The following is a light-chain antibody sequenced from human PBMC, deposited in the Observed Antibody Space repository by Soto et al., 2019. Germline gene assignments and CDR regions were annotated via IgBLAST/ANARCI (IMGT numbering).Light chain of an antibody. V-gene: IGKV3-11*01. CDR3: QQRSNWPSIT. CDR2: DAS. Sequence: EFVLTQSPGTLSLSPGERATLSCRPSQTVRNNYLAWYQQKPGQAPRLLIYDASNRATGIPARFSGSGSGTDFTLTISSLEPEDFAVYYCQQRSNWPSITFGQGTRLEIK. J-gene: IGKJ5*01. CDR1: QTVRNNY.